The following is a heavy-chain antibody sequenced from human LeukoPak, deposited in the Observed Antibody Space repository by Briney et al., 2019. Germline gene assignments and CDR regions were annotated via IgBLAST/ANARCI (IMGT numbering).Heavy chain of an antibody. D-gene: IGHD2-21*02. Sequence: GGSLRLSCAASGFTFSTYALHWVRQAPDKGLEWVAVISEDGGDKFYTDSVKGRFTVSRDNPKSTLYLYMNSLRSDDTAVYYCARDRVNRASCGGDCYSAVFDYWGQGTLVTVSS. CDR1: GFTFSTYA. CDR3: ARDRVNRASCGGDCYSAVFDY. CDR2: ISEDGGDK. J-gene: IGHJ4*02. V-gene: IGHV3-30-3*01.